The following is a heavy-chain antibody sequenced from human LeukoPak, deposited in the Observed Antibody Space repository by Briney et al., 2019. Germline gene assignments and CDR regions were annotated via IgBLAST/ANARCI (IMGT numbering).Heavy chain of an antibody. CDR3: TTGPLGIAAAGIYGMDV. J-gene: IGHJ6*02. CDR2: IKSKTDGGTT. Sequence: GGSLRLSCAASGFTFSNAWMSWVRQAPGKGLEWVGRIKSKTDGGTTDHAAPVKGRFTISRDDSKNTLYLQMNSLKTEDTAVYYCTTGPLGIAAAGIYGMDVWGQGTTVTVSS. CDR1: GFTFSNAW. D-gene: IGHD6-13*01. V-gene: IGHV3-15*01.